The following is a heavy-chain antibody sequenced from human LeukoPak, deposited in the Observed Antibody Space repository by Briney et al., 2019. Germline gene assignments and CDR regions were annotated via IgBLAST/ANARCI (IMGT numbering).Heavy chain of an antibody. CDR1: GYTFTSND. V-gene: IGHV1-8*01. CDR2: MNPNSGNT. CDR3: ARRDNTGFDS. Sequence: ASVKVSCKASGYTFTSNDLNWVRQASGQGLEWMGWMNPNSGNTGCAQKFQGRLTMTRNNSISTAYMELSSLRSEDTALYYCARRDNTGFDSWGQGTLVTVSS. D-gene: IGHD2-15*01. J-gene: IGHJ4*02.